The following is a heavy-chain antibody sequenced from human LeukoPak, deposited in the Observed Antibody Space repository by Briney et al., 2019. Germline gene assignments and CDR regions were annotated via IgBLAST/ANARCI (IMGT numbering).Heavy chain of an antibody. CDR1: GGSISSGGYY. V-gene: IGHV4-39*07. CDR2: INHSGST. CDR3: ARGYSSGWYGLDP. Sequence: SETLSLTCTVSGGSISSGGYYWSWIRRPPGKGLEWIGEINHSGSTNYNPSLKSRVTISVDTSKNQFSLKLSSVTAADTAVYYCARGYSSGWYGLDPWGQGTLVTVSS. D-gene: IGHD6-19*01. J-gene: IGHJ5*02.